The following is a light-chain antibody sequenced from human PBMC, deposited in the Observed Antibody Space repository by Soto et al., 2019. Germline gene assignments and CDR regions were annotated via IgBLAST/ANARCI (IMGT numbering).Light chain of an antibody. CDR3: QQRDNWPPTWT. V-gene: IGKV3-11*01. J-gene: IGKJ1*01. CDR1: QSVSTY. CDR2: HTS. Sequence: EIVFTQSPATLSLSLGERATLSCRASQSVSTYLAWYQQKPGQAPRLLIYHTSNRAAGIPARFSGSGSGTDFTLTISSLEPEDFAVYYCQQRDNWPPTWTFGQGTKVDIK.